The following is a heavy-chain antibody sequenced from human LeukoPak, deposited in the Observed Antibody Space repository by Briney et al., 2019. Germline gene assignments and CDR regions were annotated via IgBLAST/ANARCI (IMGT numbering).Heavy chain of an antibody. CDR2: IPSDGSNE. CDR1: GSTFISYG. J-gene: IGHJ4*02. Sequence: GGSLRLSCAASGSTFISYGMHWVRQAPGKGLEWVAFIPSDGSNEYYADSVKGRFTIFRDNSKNTLYLQLNSLRGEDTAVFYCAKDGNWAFMSWGQGTLVTVSS. D-gene: IGHD7-27*01. V-gene: IGHV3-30*02. CDR3: AKDGNWAFMS.